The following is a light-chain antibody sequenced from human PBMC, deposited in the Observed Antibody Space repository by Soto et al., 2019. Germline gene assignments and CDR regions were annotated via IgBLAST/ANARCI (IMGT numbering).Light chain of an antibody. J-gene: IGKJ1*01. V-gene: IGKV1-39*01. CDR3: QQSFSTPRT. Sequence: DIQMTQSPSSQSASVGDRVTITCRASQSINSYLNWYQQKPGKAPKLLIYAASSLQSGVPARVSGSGSETDFTLTITSLQPDDFATYYCQQSFSTPRTFGQGTRGEI. CDR1: QSINSY. CDR2: AAS.